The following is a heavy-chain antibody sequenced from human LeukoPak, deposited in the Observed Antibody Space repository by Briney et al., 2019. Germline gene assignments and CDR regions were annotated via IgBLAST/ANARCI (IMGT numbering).Heavy chain of an antibody. D-gene: IGHD4-17*01. V-gene: IGHV1-18*01. CDR1: GGTFSSYA. Sequence: ASVKVSCKASGGTFSSYAISWVRQAPGQGLEWMGWISAYNGNTNYAQKLQGRVTMTTDTSTSTAYMELRSLRSDDTAVYYCARGHDTDYGDYYTLLGYWGQGTLVTVSS. CDR3: ARGHDTDYGDYYTLLGY. CDR2: ISAYNGNT. J-gene: IGHJ4*02.